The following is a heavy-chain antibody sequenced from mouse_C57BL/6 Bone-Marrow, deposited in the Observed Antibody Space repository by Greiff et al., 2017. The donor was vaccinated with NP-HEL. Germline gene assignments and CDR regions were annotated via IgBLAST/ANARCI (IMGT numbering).Heavy chain of an antibody. V-gene: IGHV1-52*01. D-gene: IGHD2-5*01. CDR3: ARQSGYSNLFAY. Sequence: QVQLQQPGAELVRPGSSVKLSCKASGYTFTSYWMHWVKQRPIQGLEWIGNIDPSDSETHYNQKFKDKATLTVDKSSSTAYMQLSSLTSEDSAVYYCARQSGYSNLFAYWGQGTLVTVSA. J-gene: IGHJ3*01. CDR1: GYTFTSYW. CDR2: IDPSDSET.